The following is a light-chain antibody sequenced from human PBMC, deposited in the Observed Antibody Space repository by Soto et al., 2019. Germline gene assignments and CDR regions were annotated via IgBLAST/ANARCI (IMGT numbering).Light chain of an antibody. CDR1: QGISRS. V-gene: IGKV1-9*01. Sequence: DIQMTQSPSSLSASVGDRVTITCRAGQGISRSLAWYQQKPGKAPNLLISAASTLQTGVPSRFSGSGSGTDFALTISSLQPEDFATYYCQQIDRYPRTFGQGTKVDIK. J-gene: IGKJ1*01. CDR2: AAS. CDR3: QQIDRYPRT.